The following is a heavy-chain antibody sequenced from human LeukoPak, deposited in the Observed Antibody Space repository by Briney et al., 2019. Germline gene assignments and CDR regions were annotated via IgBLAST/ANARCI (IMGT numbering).Heavy chain of an antibody. V-gene: IGHV3-43*02. CDR2: ISGDGGST. J-gene: IGHJ4*02. Sequence: PGGSLRLSCAASGFTFDDYAMHWVRQAPGKGLEWVSLISGDGGSTYYADSVKGRFTISRDNSKNSLYLRMNSLRTEDTALYYCAKELRYFDWLLANYFDYWGQGTLVTVSS. CDR1: GFTFDDYA. CDR3: AKELRYFDWLLANYFDY. D-gene: IGHD3-9*01.